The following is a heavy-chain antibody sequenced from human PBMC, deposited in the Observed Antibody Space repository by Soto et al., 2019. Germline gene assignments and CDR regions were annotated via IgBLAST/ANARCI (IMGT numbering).Heavy chain of an antibody. V-gene: IGHV1-46*01. Sequence: ASVKVSCKASGYTFTSYYMHWVRQAPGQGLEWMGRINPSSGSTSYAQKLQGRVTMTRDTSTSTVYMELRSLRSDDTAVYYCARDGKLEPNWFDPWGQGTLVTVSS. CDR3: ARDGKLEPNWFDP. CDR2: INPSSGST. CDR1: GYTFTSYY. J-gene: IGHJ5*02. D-gene: IGHD1-1*01.